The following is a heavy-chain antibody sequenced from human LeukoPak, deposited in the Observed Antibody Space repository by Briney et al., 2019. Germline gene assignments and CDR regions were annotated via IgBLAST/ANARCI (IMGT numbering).Heavy chain of an antibody. CDR3: AKDFSNWHRD. J-gene: IGHJ4*02. CDR2: IHDSGAYS. Sequence: GGSLRLSCAASGFTFSNYAMSWVRQAPGKGLEWVSTIHDSGAYSFYTDSVKGRFTISRDNSKNTLDLQMNSLRADDTAVYYCAKDFSNWHRDWGQGGLVTVSS. CDR1: GFTFSNYA. D-gene: IGHD1-1*01. V-gene: IGHV3-23*01.